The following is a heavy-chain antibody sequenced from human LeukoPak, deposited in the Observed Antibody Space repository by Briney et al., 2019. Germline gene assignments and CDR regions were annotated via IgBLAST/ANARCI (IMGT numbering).Heavy chain of an antibody. J-gene: IGHJ3*02. D-gene: IGHD2-21*02. Sequence: ASVKVSCKASGYTFTSFGITWVRQAPGQGLEWMGWISAHNGNTNYAQKLQGRVTMTTDTSTSTAYMELRSLRSDDTAVYYCARVGVYCGGDCYWTHDAFDIWGQGTMVTVSS. V-gene: IGHV1-18*01. CDR2: ISAHNGNT. CDR3: ARVGVYCGGDCYWTHDAFDI. CDR1: GYTFTSFG.